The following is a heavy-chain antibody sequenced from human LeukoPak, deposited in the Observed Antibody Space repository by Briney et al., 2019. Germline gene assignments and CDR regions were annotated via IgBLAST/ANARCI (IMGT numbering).Heavy chain of an antibody. J-gene: IGHJ4*02. D-gene: IGHD6-19*01. V-gene: IGHV3-30*18. CDR2: ISYDGSNK. CDR3: AKDIRRLAVAGNY. Sequence: PGGSLRLSCAASGFTFSSYGMHWVRQAPGKGLEWVAVISYDGSNKYYADSVKGRFTISRDNSKNTLYLQMNSLRAEDTAVYYCAKDIRRLAVAGNYWGQGNLVTVSS. CDR1: GFTFSSYG.